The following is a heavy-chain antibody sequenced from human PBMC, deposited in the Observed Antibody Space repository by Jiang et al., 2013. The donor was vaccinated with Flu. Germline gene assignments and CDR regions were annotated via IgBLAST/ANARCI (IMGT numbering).Heavy chain of an antibody. V-gene: IGHV4-4*07. CDR2: IFTSGST. Sequence: SGSGLVKPSETLSLTCSVSGVSTSSYYWSWIRQPAGKGLEWIGRIFTSGSTHYNPSLKSRVTMSVDRSKNQFSLKLSSVTAADTAVYYCARDRYYNSGEYYYFDYWGQGTLVTVSS. CDR3: ARDRYYNSGEYYYFDY. CDR1: GVSTSSYY. J-gene: IGHJ4*02. D-gene: IGHD3-10*01.